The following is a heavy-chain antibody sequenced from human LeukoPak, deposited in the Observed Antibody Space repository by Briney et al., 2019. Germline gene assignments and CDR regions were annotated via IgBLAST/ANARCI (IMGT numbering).Heavy chain of an antibody. CDR1: GGSFSGYY. V-gene: IGHV4-34*09. CDR3: ARDVVRDYFDY. D-gene: IGHD2-21*01. J-gene: IGHJ4*02. Sequence: PSETLSLTCAVYGGSFSGYYWSWIRQPPGKGLEWIGYIHHSGNTYYNPSLKSRVNISLDTSKNQFSLKLSSGTAADTAVYYCARDVVRDYFDYWGQGTPVTVSS. CDR2: IHHSGNT.